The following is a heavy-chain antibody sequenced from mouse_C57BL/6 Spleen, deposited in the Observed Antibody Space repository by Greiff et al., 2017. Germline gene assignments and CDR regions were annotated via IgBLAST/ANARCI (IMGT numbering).Heavy chain of an antibody. CDR1: GFTFSDYY. J-gene: IGHJ4*01. Sequence: EVKLMESGGGLVQPGGSLKLSCAASGFTFSDYYMYWVRQTPEKRLEWVAYISNGGGSTYYPDTVKGRFTISRDNAKNTLYLQMSRLKSEDTAMYYCAVATRMDYWGQGTSVTVSS. CDR2: ISNGGGST. V-gene: IGHV5-12*01. CDR3: AVATRMDY. D-gene: IGHD1-1*01.